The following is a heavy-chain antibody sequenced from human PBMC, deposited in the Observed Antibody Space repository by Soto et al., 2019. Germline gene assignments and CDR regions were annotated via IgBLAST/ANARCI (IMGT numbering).Heavy chain of an antibody. D-gene: IGHD1-26*01. J-gene: IGHJ4*02. CDR1: GYTFTSYG. CDR3: AREEGWELLEGRDY. CDR2: ISAYNGNT. V-gene: IGHV1-18*01. Sequence: GSSVKVSCKASGYTFTSYGISWVRQAPGQGLEWMGWISAYNGNTNYAQKLQGRVTMTTDTSTSTAYMELRSLRSDDTDVYYCAREEGWELLEGRDYRGQGTSATVSS.